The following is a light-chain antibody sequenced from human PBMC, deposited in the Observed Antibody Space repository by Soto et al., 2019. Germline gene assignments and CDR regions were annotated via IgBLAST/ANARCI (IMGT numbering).Light chain of an antibody. CDR3: QSYDSSLSGSEV. Sequence: QAALAQPPTVSGAPGQRVTISCTWSSSNIGAGHDVHWYQHLPGTAPKLLIYGNGNRPSGVPDRFSGTKSGSSASLAITGLKAEDEADYYCQSYDSSLSGSEVFGTGTKVTVL. CDR1: SSNIGAGHD. J-gene: IGLJ1*01. V-gene: IGLV1-40*01. CDR2: GNG.